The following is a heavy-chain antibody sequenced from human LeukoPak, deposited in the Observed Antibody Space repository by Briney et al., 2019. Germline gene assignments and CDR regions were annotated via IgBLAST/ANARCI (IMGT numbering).Heavy chain of an antibody. V-gene: IGHV4-4*02. J-gene: IGHJ6*02. D-gene: IGHD6-25*01. CDR2: IYHSGST. CDR1: GGSISSSYW. CDR3: VRVLDSSGYYGMDV. Sequence: SETLSLTCAVSGGSISSSYWWSWVRQPPGKGLEWIGEIYHSGSTNYNPSLKSRVTISVDKSKNQFSLKLSSVTAADTAIYYCVRVLDSSGYYGMDVWGQGTTVTVSS.